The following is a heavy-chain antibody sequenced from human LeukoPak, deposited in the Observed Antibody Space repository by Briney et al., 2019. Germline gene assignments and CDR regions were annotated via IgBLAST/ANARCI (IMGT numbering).Heavy chain of an antibody. J-gene: IGHJ4*02. CDR1: GFTFSSYW. D-gene: IGHD2-15*01. Sequence: GGSLRLSCAASGFTFSSYWMTWVRQAPGKGLEWVANTKQDGSEKYYVDSVKRRFTIYRDNAKNSLYLQMNSLRAEDTAVYYCARVLDSSSSRYQAFPYGGQGTLVTVSS. V-gene: IGHV3-7*01. CDR2: TKQDGSEK. CDR3: ARVLDSSSSRYQAFPY.